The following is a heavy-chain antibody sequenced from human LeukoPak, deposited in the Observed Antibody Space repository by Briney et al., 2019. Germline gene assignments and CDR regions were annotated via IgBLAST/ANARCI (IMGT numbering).Heavy chain of an antibody. CDR3: IRDLYCSSTSCNDY. J-gene: IGHJ4*02. D-gene: IGHD2-2*01. Sequence: SETLSLTCTVSGGSISSYYWSWIRQPAGKGLEWIGRIYTSGSTNYNPSLKSRVTMSVDTSKNQFSLRLSSVTAADTAVYYCIRDLYCSSTSCNDYWGQGTLVTVSS. CDR2: IYTSGST. CDR1: GGSISSYY. V-gene: IGHV4-4*07.